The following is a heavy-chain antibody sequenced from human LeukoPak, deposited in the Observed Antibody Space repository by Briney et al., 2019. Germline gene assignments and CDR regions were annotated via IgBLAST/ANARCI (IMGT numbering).Heavy chain of an antibody. CDR1: GGSISSGGFY. J-gene: IGHJ4*02. CDR2: ISYRGST. Sequence: SQTLSLTCTVSGGSISSGGFYWNWIRQPPGKDLEWIGYISYRGSTNYSPSLKGRLTISLDTSKNQFSLRLSSVTGTDTAIYYCARAHPHFDGSGYNAMPFDCWGQGTLVTVSS. V-gene: IGHV4-30-4*01. CDR3: ARAHPHFDGSGYNAMPFDC. D-gene: IGHD3-22*01.